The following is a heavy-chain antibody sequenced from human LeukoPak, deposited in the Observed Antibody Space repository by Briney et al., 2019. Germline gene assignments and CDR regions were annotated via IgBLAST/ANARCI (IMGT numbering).Heavy chain of an antibody. J-gene: IGHJ4*02. CDR3: ARGSVPGVPYFDY. CDR2: IYYSGST. V-gene: IGHV4-59*01. Sequence: PSETLSLTCAVSGGSISSYYWSWIRQPPGKGLEWIGYIYYSGSTSYNPSLKSRVTISVDTSRNQFSLKLTSVTAADTAVYHCARGSVPGVPYFDYWGQGTLVTVSS. D-gene: IGHD3-10*01. CDR1: GGSISSYY.